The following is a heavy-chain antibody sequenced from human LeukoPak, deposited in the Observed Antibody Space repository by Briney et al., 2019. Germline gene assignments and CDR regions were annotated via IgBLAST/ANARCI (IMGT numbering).Heavy chain of an antibody. CDR3: AKHMRATNTYSFFGLDV. CDR2: INWNGGGT. CDR1: GFTFKDYG. Sequence: GRSLRLSCAATGFTFKDYGMHWVRQPPGKGPEWVSSINWNGGGTDYADSVKGRFTISRDNAKNSLYLQLSSLRPEDTALYYCAKHMRATNTYSFFGLDVWGQGTTVTVSS. D-gene: IGHD1-26*01. V-gene: IGHV3-9*01. J-gene: IGHJ6*02.